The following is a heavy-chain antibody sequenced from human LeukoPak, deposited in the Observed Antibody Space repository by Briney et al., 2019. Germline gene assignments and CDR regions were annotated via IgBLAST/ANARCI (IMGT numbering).Heavy chain of an antibody. Sequence: GGSLRLPCAASGFTFSSYAMSWVRQAPGKGLEWVSDISGSGGSTYYADSVKGRFTISRDNSKNTLYLQMNSLRAEDTAVYYCAKAPYLLWFRELWNFDYWGQGTLVTVSS. V-gene: IGHV3-23*01. CDR2: ISGSGGST. D-gene: IGHD3-10*01. CDR3: AKAPYLLWFRELWNFDY. CDR1: GFTFSSYA. J-gene: IGHJ4*02.